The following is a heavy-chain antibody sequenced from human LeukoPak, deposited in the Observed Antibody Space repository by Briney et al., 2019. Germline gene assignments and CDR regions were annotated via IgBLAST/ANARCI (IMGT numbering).Heavy chain of an antibody. CDR3: VRGSSTWSPLGDY. V-gene: IGHV3-74*01. D-gene: IGHD6-13*01. J-gene: IGHJ4*02. Sequence: SGGSLRLSCAASGFAFSTYWMHWVRQAPGQGPVWVSRISPDGSTTTYADSVRGRFSISRDNAKNTLYMQMNRLRVDDTAVYYCVRGSSTWSPLGDYWGQGTLVTVST. CDR1: GFAFSTYW. CDR2: ISPDGSTT.